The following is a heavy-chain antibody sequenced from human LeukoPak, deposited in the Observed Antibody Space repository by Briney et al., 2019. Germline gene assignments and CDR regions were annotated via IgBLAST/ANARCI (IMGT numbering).Heavy chain of an antibody. CDR3: AKALATYSYDSSGYYPLDY. CDR1: GFTFSSYA. V-gene: IGHV3-23*01. J-gene: IGHJ4*02. CDR2: ISGSGGST. D-gene: IGHD3-22*01. Sequence: GGSLRLSCAASGFTFSSYAMSWVRQAPGKGLERVSIISGSGGSTYYADSAKGRFTISRDNSKNTLYLQMNSLRAEDTAVYYCAKALATYSYDSSGYYPLDYWGQGTLVTVSS.